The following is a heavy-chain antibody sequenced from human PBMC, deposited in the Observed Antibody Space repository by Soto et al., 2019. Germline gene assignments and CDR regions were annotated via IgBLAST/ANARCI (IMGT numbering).Heavy chain of an antibody. J-gene: IGHJ4*02. CDR1: GGSISSSSYY. D-gene: IGHD1-26*01. CDR3: ARHGPGGSYSDY. CDR2: IYYSGST. Sequence: QLQLQESGPGLVKPSETLSLTCTVSGGSISSSSYYWGWIRQPPGKGLEWIGSIYYSGSTYYNPSLKRRVTISVDTSQNQFSLKLSSVPAADTAVYYCARHGPGGSYSDYWGQGTLVTVSS. V-gene: IGHV4-39*01.